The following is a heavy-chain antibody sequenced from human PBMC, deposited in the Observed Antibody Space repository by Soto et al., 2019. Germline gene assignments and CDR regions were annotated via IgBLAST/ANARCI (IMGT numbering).Heavy chain of an antibody. V-gene: IGHV3-23*01. Sequence: GGSLRLSCAASGFTFSSYAMSWVRQAPGKGLEWVSAISGSGGSTYYADSVKGRFTISRDNSKNTLYLQMNSLRAEDTAVYYCAKDRKVGYYYDSSGYPTEYYYYYYGMDVWGQGTTVTVSS. J-gene: IGHJ6*02. CDR2: ISGSGGST. CDR1: GFTFSSYA. CDR3: AKDRKVGYYYDSSGYPTEYYYYYYGMDV. D-gene: IGHD3-22*01.